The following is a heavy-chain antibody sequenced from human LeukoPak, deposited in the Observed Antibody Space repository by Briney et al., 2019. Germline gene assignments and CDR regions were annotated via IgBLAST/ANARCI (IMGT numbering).Heavy chain of an antibody. CDR2: ICSSSSYI. V-gene: IGHV3-21*01. CDR3: ARDSCSSTSCYYYGMDV. J-gene: IGHJ6*02. CDR1: GFTFSSYS. Sequence: PGGSLRLSCAASGFTFSSYSMNWVRQAPGKGLEWVSSICSSSSYIYYADSVKGRFTISRDNAKNSLYLQMNSLRAEDTAVYYCARDSCSSTSCYYYGMDVWGQGTTVTVSS. D-gene: IGHD2-2*01.